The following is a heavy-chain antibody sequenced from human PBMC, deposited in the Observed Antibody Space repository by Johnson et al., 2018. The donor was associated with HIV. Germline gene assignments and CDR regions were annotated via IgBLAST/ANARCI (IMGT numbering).Heavy chain of an antibody. CDR1: GFTLDNYW. CDR2: INQDGTKT. J-gene: IGHJ3*02. CDR3: ARDQHNYYDSSERAFDI. V-gene: IGHV3-7*03. Sequence: VQLVESGGGLVQPGGSLRLSCAASGFTLDNYWMTWVRQAPGKGLEWVAHINQDGTKTSLADTVKGRFTIFRDNAKNSLYLQMNSLRAEDTAVYYCARDQHNYYDSSERAFDIWGQGTMVTVSS. D-gene: IGHD3-22*01.